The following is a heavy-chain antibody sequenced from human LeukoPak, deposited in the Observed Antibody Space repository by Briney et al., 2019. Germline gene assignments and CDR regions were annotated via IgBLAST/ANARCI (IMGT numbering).Heavy chain of an antibody. V-gene: IGHV4-39*07. CDR1: GGSISSYY. CDR2: IYYSGST. J-gene: IGHJ3*02. D-gene: IGHD2-15*01. CDR3: ARAPLILRPHDAFDI. Sequence: SETLSLTCTVSGGSISSYYWSWIRQPPGKGLEWIGSIYYSGSTYYNPSLKSRVTISVDTSKNQFSLKLSSVTAADTAVYYCARAPLILRPHDAFDIWGQGTMVTVSS.